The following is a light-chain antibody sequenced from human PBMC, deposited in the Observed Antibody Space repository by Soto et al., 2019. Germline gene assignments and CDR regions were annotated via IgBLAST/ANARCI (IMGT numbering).Light chain of an antibody. J-gene: IGLJ1*01. CDR2: IND. CDR3: ASWDDRLKGYV. Sequence: QSVRTQPASVTGTPGQRVIISCSGSRSNIGSNSVNWYQQLPGTAPKLLIYINDQRPSGVPDRFSGSTSGTSVSLAISGLQSEDEADYYCASWDDRLKGYVFGTGTKVTVL. CDR1: RSNIGSNS. V-gene: IGLV1-44*01.